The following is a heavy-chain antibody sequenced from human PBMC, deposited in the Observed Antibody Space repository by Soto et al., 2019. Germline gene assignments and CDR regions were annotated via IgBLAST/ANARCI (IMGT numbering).Heavy chain of an antibody. CDR1: GGSVSSGSYY. CDR3: AREGCSGGSCYSGYNLGIDY. D-gene: IGHD2-15*01. CDR2: IYYSGST. J-gene: IGHJ4*02. Sequence: ETLSLTCTVSGGSVSSGSYYWSWIRQPPGKGLEWIGYIYYSGSTNYNPSLKSRVTISVDTSKNQFSLKLSSVTAADTAVYYCAREGCSGGSCYSGYNLGIDYWGQGTLVTVSS. V-gene: IGHV4-61*01.